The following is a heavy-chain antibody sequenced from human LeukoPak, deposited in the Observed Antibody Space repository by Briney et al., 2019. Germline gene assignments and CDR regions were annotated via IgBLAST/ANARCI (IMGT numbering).Heavy chain of an antibody. CDR1: GFSFRSHW. D-gene: IGHD3-10*01. CDR2: TDSDGSDI. V-gene: IGHV3-74*01. J-gene: IGHJ4*02. Sequence: GGSLRLSCAASGFSFRSHWMHWVRQAPAKGLVWVSRTDSDGSDISYADSVKGRFTISRDNAKNTLYLQMDSLRAEDTAVYYCARDSPTGDEIDCWGQGTLVTVSS. CDR3: ARDSPTGDEIDC.